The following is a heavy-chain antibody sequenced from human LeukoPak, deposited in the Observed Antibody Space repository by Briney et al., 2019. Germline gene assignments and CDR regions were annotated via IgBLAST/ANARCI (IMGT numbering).Heavy chain of an antibody. D-gene: IGHD6-19*01. CDR3: ARDYRSGRSNWFDP. CDR1: GGTFSSYT. J-gene: IGHJ5*02. Sequence: ASVNVSCKASGGTFSSYTISWVRQAPGQGLEWMGRIIPILGIANYAQKFQGRVTITADKSTSTAYLELSSLRSEDTAVYYCARDYRSGRSNWFDPWGQGTLVTVSS. V-gene: IGHV1-69*04. CDR2: IIPILGIA.